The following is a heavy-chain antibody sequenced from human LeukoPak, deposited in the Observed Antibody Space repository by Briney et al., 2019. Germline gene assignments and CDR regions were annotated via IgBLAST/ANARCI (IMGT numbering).Heavy chain of an antibody. V-gene: IGHV3-21*01. Sequence: GGSLRLSCAASGFTFSSYSMNWVRQAPGKGLEWVSSISSSSSYIYYADSVKGRFTISRDNAKNSLYLQMNSLRAEDTAVYYCANGGDSSSWYRYYFDYWGQGTLVTVSS. CDR3: ANGGDSSSWYRYYFDY. CDR2: ISSSSSYI. J-gene: IGHJ4*02. CDR1: GFTFSSYS. D-gene: IGHD6-13*01.